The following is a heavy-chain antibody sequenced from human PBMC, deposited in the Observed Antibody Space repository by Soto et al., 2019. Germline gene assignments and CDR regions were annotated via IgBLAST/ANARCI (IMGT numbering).Heavy chain of an antibody. J-gene: IGHJ6*02. Sequence: GGSLRLSCAASGFTSSSYSMDWVRQAPGKGLEWVSSISSSSTYIHYADSVKGRFTISRDNAKNSLYLQMNSLSAEDTAVYYCASQTSGYYYYGMDVWGQGTTVTVS. CDR2: ISSSSTYI. V-gene: IGHV3-21*01. CDR1: GFTSSSYS. CDR3: ASQTSGYYYYGMDV.